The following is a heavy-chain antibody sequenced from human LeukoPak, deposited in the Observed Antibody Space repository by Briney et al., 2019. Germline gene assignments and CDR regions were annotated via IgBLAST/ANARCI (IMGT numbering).Heavy chain of an antibody. V-gene: IGHV6-1*01. J-gene: IGHJ4*02. D-gene: IGHD6-13*01. CDR1: GDSVSSNSAA. CDR3: VRGTAAAGFAY. CDR2: TYYRSEWYN. Sequence: SQTLSLTCAISGDSVSSNSAAWNWVRQPPSRGLEWLGRTYYRSEWYNDYAVSVKSRITINPDTSKSQFSLHLNSVTPEDTAVYYCVRGTAAAGFAYWGLGTLVTVSS.